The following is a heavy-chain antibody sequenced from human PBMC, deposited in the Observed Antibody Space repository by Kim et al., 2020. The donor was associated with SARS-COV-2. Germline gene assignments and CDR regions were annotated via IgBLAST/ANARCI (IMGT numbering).Heavy chain of an antibody. V-gene: IGHV4-39*01. CDR1: GGSISSSSYY. Sequence: SETLSLTCTVSGGSISSSSYYWGWIRQPPGKGLEWIGSIYYSGSTYYNPSLKSRVTISVDTSKNQFSLKLSSVTAADTAVYYCATTRSNLPGIAAAGLVDYWGQGTLVTVSS. CDR2: IYYSGST. CDR3: ATTRSNLPGIAAAGLVDY. D-gene: IGHD6-13*01. J-gene: IGHJ4*02.